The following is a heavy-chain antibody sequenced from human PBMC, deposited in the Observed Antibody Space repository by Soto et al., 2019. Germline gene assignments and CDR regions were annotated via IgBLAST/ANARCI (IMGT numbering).Heavy chain of an antibody. J-gene: IGHJ5*02. V-gene: IGHV4-34*01. D-gene: IGHD2-15*01. CDR2: INHSGST. CDR3: ARGQVVVAATHWFDP. Sequence: PSETLSLTCAVFGGSFSGYYWSWIRQPPGKGLEWIGEINHSGSTNYNPSLKSRVTISVDTSKNQFSLKLSSVTAADTAVYYCARGQVVVAATHWFDPWGQGTLVTV. CDR1: GGSFSGYY.